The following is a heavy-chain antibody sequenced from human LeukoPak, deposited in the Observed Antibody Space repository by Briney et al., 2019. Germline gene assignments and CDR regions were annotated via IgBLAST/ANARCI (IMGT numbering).Heavy chain of an antibody. CDR2: IGGGDGST. Sequence: PGGSLRLSCAASGFTFTSFAMSWVRQTPGKGLEWVSAIGGGDGSTYYADSVKGRFTIPRDNSKNTLFLQMNSLRAEDTAVYYCAKHVGYCSSASCYFDYWGQGTLVTVAS. V-gene: IGHV3-23*01. CDR3: AKHVGYCSSASCYFDY. D-gene: IGHD2-2*01. J-gene: IGHJ4*02. CDR1: GFTFTSFA.